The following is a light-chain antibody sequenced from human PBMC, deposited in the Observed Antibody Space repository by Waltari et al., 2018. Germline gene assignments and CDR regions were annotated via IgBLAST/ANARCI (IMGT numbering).Light chain of an antibody. V-gene: IGKV1-39*01. CDR1: QSISSY. CDR3: QQSYSTPIT. Sequence: DIQITQSPSSLSASVGDRVTITCPARQSISSYLNWYQQKPGKAPKLLIYAASSLQSGVPSRFSGSGSGTDFTLTISSLQPEDFATYYCQQSYSTPITFGQGTRLEIK. J-gene: IGKJ5*01. CDR2: AAS.